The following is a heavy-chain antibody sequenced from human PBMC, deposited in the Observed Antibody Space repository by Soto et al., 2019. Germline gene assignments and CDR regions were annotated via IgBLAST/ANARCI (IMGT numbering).Heavy chain of an antibody. V-gene: IGHV1-69*06. CDR2: IIPVFGTA. Sequence: QVQLGQSGAEVKKPGSSVKVSCKASGGTFSSSAISWVRQSPGQGLEWMGAIIPVFGTAHYAQKFQGRVTITADKPTSTAYMELSRLRSEDTAVYYCARERTERGKDVWGQGTKVTVSS. CDR3: ARERTERGKDV. J-gene: IGHJ6*02. CDR1: GGTFSSSA.